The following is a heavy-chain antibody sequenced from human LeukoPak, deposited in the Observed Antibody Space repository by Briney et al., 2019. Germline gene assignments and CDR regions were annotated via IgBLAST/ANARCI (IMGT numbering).Heavy chain of an antibody. J-gene: IGHJ6*02. CDR3: ARDQHLISLLFELRSYGMDV. V-gene: IGHV3-66*01. Sequence: PGGSLRLSCAASGFTVSSNYMSWVRQAPGKGLEWVSVIYSGGSTYYADSVKGRFTISRDNSKNTLYLQMNSLRAEDTAVYYCARDQHLISLLFELRSYGMDVWGQGTTVTVSS. CDR1: GFTVSSNY. D-gene: IGHD2-21*01. CDR2: IYSGGST.